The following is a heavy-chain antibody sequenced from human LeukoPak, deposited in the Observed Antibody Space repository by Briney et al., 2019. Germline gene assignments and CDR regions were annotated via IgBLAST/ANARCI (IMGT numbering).Heavy chain of an antibody. CDR3: AKVVWFGEGPSDY. Sequence: PGGSLRLSCAASGFTFSGYAMSWVRQAPGKGLEWVSTISGSGGTTYYADSVKGRFTISRDNSKNTLYLQMNSLRAEDTAVYYCAKVVWFGEGPSDYWGQGTLVTVSS. V-gene: IGHV3-23*01. D-gene: IGHD3-10*01. J-gene: IGHJ4*02. CDR1: GFTFSGYA. CDR2: ISGSGGTT.